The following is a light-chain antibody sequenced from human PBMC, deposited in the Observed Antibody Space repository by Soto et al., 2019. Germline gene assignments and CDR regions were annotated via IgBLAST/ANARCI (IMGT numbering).Light chain of an antibody. J-gene: IGKJ4*01. CDR1: QSVSSNY. CDR2: GAS. Sequence: EIVLTQSPGTLSLSPGERATLSCRASQSVSSNYLAWYQQKLGQAPRLLIFGASSRAAGIPDRFSGSGSGTDFTLTISRLEPEDFTVYYCQKYGTSLTFGGGTKLEIK. CDR3: QKYGTSLT. V-gene: IGKV3-20*01.